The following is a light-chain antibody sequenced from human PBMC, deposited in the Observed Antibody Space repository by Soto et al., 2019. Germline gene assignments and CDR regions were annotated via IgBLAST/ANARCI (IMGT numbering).Light chain of an antibody. CDR3: SSYTSGNTVI. J-gene: IGLJ2*01. V-gene: IGLV2-14*01. CDR2: EVI. Sequence: QSVLTQPASVSRSPGQSITISCTGTSSDVGGDDYVSWYQHHPGKAPKLMIFEVISRPSGISYSFSGSKSANTAYLTISGLQAEDEADYYCSSYTSGNTVIFGGGTKLTVL. CDR1: SSDVGGDDY.